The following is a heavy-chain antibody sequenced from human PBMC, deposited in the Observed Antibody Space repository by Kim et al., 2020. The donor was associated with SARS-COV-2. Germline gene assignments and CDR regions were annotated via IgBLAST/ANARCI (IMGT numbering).Heavy chain of an antibody. CDR3: VRRGLATAGDY. CDR1: GFTFSTCA. V-gene: IGHV3-64D*08. J-gene: IGHJ4*02. Sequence: GGSLRLSCSASGFTFSTCAMHWVRQAPGKGLEFVSAITTNGATTYYTDSVKGRFTISRDNSKNTLYLQMSSLRTEDTAVYYCVRRGLATAGDYWGQGTLVPVSS. D-gene: IGHD6-13*01. CDR2: ITTNGATT.